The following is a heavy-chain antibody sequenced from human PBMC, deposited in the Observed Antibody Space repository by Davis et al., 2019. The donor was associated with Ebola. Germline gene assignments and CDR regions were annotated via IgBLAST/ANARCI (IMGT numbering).Heavy chain of an antibody. CDR1: GASISSYY. J-gene: IGHJ3*02. CDR3: ARDQYYYDSSGYHRGAFDI. D-gene: IGHD3-22*01. V-gene: IGHV4-59*01. Sequence: SETLSLTCTVSGASISSYYWNWIRQPPGKGLEWIGYMYYSGITDYNPSLRSRVTISVDTSKNQFSLKLSSVTAADTAVYYCARDQYYYDSSGYHRGAFDIWGQGTMVTVSS. CDR2: MYYSGIT.